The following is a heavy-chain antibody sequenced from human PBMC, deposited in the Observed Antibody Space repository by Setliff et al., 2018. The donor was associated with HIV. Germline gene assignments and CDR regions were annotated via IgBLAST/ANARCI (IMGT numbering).Heavy chain of an antibody. Sequence: SETLSLTCTVSGGSISSDSYYWGWIRQPPGKGLEWIGSIFYSGSTDYNPSLKSRVTISVDTSKNQFSLNLTSVTAADTAVYYCARNYEWALGTWGQGLLVTVSS. V-gene: IGHV4-39*01. CDR3: ARNYEWALGT. CDR2: IFYSGST. D-gene: IGHD3-3*01. CDR1: GGSISSDSYY. J-gene: IGHJ5*02.